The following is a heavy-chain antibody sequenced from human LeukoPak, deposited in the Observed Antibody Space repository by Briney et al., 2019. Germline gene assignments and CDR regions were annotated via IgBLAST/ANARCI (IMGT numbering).Heavy chain of an antibody. CDR2: ISGSGGST. J-gene: IGHJ4*02. CDR3: TTGLRYFDWPYLDY. Sequence: GGTLRLSCAASGFTFSSYGMSWVRQAPGKGLEWVSAISGSGGSTYYADSVKGRFTISRDNSKNTLYLQMNSLKTEDTAVYYCTTGLRYFDWPYLDYWGQGTLVTVSS. CDR1: GFTFSSYG. D-gene: IGHD3-9*01. V-gene: IGHV3-23*01.